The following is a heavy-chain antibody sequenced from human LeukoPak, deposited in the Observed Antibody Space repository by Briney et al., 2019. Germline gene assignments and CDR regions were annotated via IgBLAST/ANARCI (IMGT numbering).Heavy chain of an antibody. D-gene: IGHD6-19*01. CDR1: GGSFSGYY. J-gene: IGHJ3*02. Sequence: PSETLSLTCAVYGGSFSGYYWSWIRQPPGKGLEWIGYIYYSGSTNYNPSLKSRVTISVDTSKNQFSLKLSSVTAADTAVYYCARDSLGWYRIAFEIWGQGAMVTVSS. CDR2: IYYSGST. CDR3: ARDSLGWYRIAFEI. V-gene: IGHV4-59*01.